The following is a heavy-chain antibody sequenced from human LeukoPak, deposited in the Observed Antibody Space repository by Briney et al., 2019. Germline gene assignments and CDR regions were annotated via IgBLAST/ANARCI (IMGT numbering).Heavy chain of an antibody. Sequence: GESLRLSCVGSGFTFSNYEMNWVRQAPGKGLEWVSYISRSGTTVHYADSVKGRFSISRDNGKNSLFLQLNSLRAEDTALYYCARDLNGMDVWGQGTTVTVSS. CDR1: GFTFSNYE. CDR2: ISRSGTTV. V-gene: IGHV3-48*03. J-gene: IGHJ6*02. CDR3: ARDLNGMDV.